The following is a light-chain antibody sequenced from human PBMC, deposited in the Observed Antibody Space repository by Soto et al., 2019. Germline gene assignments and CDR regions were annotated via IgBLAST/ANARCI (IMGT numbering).Light chain of an antibody. CDR3: QQYGSSPRT. CDR1: QSVSSSY. Sequence: EIVLTQSPGTLSLSPGERATLSCRASQSVSSSYLAWYQQKPGQAPRLLIYGASSRATGIPDRFSGSGSGTDFTLIISRPEPEDFAVYYCQQYGSSPRTFGQGTKVDIK. CDR2: GAS. V-gene: IGKV3-20*01. J-gene: IGKJ1*01.